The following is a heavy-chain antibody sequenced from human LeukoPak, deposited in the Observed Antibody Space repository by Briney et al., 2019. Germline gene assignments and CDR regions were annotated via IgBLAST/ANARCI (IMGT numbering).Heavy chain of an antibody. CDR3: ARDSHSVDTATPRGFDP. J-gene: IGHJ5*02. CDR2: FHDSGSA. CDR1: GDPISSYF. D-gene: IGHD2-15*01. V-gene: IGHV4-59*01. Sequence: ASETLSLTCTVSGDPISSYFWSWIRQPPGKGLEWIGYFHDSGSANYNPSLKSRITMSVDTSKNQFSLKLRSVTAADTAVYYRARDSHSVDTATPRGFDPWGQGTLVTVSS.